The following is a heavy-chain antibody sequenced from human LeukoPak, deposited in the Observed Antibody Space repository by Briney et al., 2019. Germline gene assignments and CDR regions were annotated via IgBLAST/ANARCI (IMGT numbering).Heavy chain of an antibody. CDR3: ASLKNYYDSSGYLVTDAFDI. J-gene: IGHJ3*02. CDR2: ISAYNGNA. V-gene: IGHV1-18*01. Sequence: ASVKVSCKASGYTFMSYGISWVRQAPGQGLEWMGWISAYNGNAHYAQKLQGRVTMTTDTSTSTAYMELRSLKSDDTAVYYCASLKNYYDSSGYLVTDAFDIWGQGTMVTVSS. CDR1: GYTFMSYG. D-gene: IGHD3-22*01.